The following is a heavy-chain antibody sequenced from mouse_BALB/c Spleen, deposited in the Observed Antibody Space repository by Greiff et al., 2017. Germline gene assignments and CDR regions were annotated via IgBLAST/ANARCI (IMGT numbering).Heavy chain of an antibody. Sequence: QVQLQQSGAELVRPGTSVKVSCKASGYAFTNYLIEWVKQRPGQGLEWIGVINPGSGGTNYNEKFKGKATLTADKSSSTAYMQLSSLTSDDSAVYFYARRFGSSYAMDYWGQGTSVTVSS. V-gene: IGHV1-54*01. J-gene: IGHJ4*01. D-gene: IGHD1-1*01. CDR1: GYAFTNYL. CDR3: ARRFGSSYAMDY. CDR2: INPGSGGT.